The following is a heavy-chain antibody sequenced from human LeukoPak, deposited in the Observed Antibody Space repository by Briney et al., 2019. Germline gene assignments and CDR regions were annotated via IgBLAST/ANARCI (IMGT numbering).Heavy chain of an antibody. Sequence: SQTLSLTCDISGDSVSSNSAAWNWIRQSLLRGLEWLGRTYYRSKWYNDYAVSVKSRITINPDTSKNQFSLQLNSVTPEDTAVYYCALSGHYYDRRGSEPNWGQGTLVTVSS. CDR2: TYYRSKWYN. CDR3: ALSGHYYDRRGSEPN. J-gene: IGHJ4*02. V-gene: IGHV6-1*01. D-gene: IGHD3-22*01. CDR1: GDSVSSNSAA.